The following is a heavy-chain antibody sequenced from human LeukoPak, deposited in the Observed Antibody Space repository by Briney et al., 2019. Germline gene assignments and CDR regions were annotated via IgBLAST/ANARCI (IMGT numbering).Heavy chain of an antibody. D-gene: IGHD3-22*01. CDR1: GGSISSSSYY. Sequence: SGTLSLTCTVSGGSISSSSYYWGWIRQPPGKGLEWIGSIYYSGSTYYNPSLKSRVTISVDTSKNQFSLKLSSVTAADTPVYYCASPVGLRYDSSGYYHDAFDIWGQGTMVTVSS. V-gene: IGHV4-39*01. J-gene: IGHJ3*02. CDR3: ASPVGLRYDSSGYYHDAFDI. CDR2: IYYSGST.